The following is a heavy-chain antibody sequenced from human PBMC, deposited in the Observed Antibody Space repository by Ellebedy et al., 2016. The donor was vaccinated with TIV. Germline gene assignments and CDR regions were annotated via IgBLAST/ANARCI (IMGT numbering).Heavy chain of an antibody. Sequence: ASVKVSCKTSGYAFTSYGVSWARQAPGQGLGWMGWISGYDGDTRYPQTIQGRVTMTIDTATSTAYMELSRLTSDDTAVYYCARARASPDRVFDFWGQGTLVTVSS. CDR3: ARARASPDRVFDF. CDR2: ISGYDGDT. D-gene: IGHD1-14*01. J-gene: IGHJ3*01. CDR1: GYAFTSYG. V-gene: IGHV1-18*01.